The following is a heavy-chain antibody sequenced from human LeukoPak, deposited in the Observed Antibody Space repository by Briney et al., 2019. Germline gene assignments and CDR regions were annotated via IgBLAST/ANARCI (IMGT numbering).Heavy chain of an antibody. Sequence: GGSLRLSCAASGFTFSSSWMNWVRQAPGKGLEWVASINEDGSEKYYVDSVKGRFTISRDNAKNSLYLQVNSLRAEDTAVFSCVRDGRKSRVVDIVRKKETGYYYYMDVWGKGTTVTVSS. V-gene: IGHV3-7*01. CDR1: GFTFSSSW. CDR2: INEDGSEK. J-gene: IGHJ6*03. CDR3: VRDGRKSRVVDIVRKKETGYYYYMDV. D-gene: IGHD2-2*03.